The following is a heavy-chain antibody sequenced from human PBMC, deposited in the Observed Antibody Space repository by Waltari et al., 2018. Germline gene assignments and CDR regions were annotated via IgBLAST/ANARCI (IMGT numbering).Heavy chain of an antibody. D-gene: IGHD3-10*01. J-gene: IGHJ5*02. Sequence: QVQLQQWGAGLLKPSETLSLTCAVYGGSFSGYYWSWIRQPPGKGLEWIGEINHCGRTNSTPSLKSGGTISVDTAKNQLSLKRSSGTAADTAVYYCARGAPRAAWFGELLQTLTWFDPWGQGTLVTVSS. CDR2: INHCGRT. V-gene: IGHV4-34*01. CDR3: ARGAPRAAWFGELLQTLTWFDP. CDR1: GGSFSGYY.